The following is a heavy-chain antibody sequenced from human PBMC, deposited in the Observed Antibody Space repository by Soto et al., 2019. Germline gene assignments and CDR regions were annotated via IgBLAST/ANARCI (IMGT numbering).Heavy chain of an antibody. CDR2: ISSSGYI. Sequence: GGSLRLSCAASGFNFNSYTINWVRQAPGKRLEWLSSISSSGYIFSTDSVRGRFTISRDNAKNSVYLQINSLRAEDTAVYFCARECSGGSCYHGMDVWGQGTKVTVSS. J-gene: IGHJ6*02. CDR3: ARECSGGSCYHGMDV. CDR1: GFNFNSYT. V-gene: IGHV3-21*01. D-gene: IGHD2-15*01.